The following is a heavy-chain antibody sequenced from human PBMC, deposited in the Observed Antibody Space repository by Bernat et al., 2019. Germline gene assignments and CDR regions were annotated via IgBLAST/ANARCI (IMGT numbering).Heavy chain of an antibody. Sequence: EVQLVESGGGLVQPGGSLRLSCAASGSTFSDHYMDWVRQAPGKGLEWISRIRNKPNSYTTEYAASVKGGFTISRDDSKNSLYLQMNSLKTEDTAVYYCVRDAGYCSGGSCYNLFDSWGQGTLVTVSS. J-gene: IGHJ4*02. CDR2: IRNKPNSYTT. CDR1: GSTFSDHY. D-gene: IGHD2-15*01. CDR3: VRDAGYCSGGSCYNLFDS. V-gene: IGHV3-72*01.